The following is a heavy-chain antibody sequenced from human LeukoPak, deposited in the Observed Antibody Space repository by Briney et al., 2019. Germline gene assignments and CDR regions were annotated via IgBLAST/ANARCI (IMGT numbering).Heavy chain of an antibody. J-gene: IGHJ5*02. V-gene: IGHV3-30*02. Sequence: GGSLRLSCAASGFTFSSYGMHWVRQAPGKGLEWVAFIRYDGSNKYYADSVKGRFTTSRDNSKNTLYLQMNSLRAEDTAVYYCAKGPLIRNWFDPWGQGTLVTVSS. D-gene: IGHD2-21*01. CDR2: IRYDGSNK. CDR1: GFTFSSYG. CDR3: AKGPLIRNWFDP.